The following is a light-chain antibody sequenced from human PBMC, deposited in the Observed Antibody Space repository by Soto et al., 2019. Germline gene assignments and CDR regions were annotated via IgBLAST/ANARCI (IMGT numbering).Light chain of an antibody. J-gene: IGKJ1*01. V-gene: IGKV3-15*01. CDR2: GAS. CDR3: QQYNMWPQT. CDR1: QSLGTN. Sequence: EIVMTQSPATLSVSPGERATLSCRASQSLGTNLAWFQQKPGQVPRLLIHGASTRATGVPARFSGSGSGTAFTLTINSLQSEDFAVYYCQQYNMWPQTFGQGTKVDVK.